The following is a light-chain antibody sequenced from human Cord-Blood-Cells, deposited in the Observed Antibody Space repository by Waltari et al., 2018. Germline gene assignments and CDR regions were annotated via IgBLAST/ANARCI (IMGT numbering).Light chain of an antibody. V-gene: IGLV1-47*01. CDR1: SSNIGSHY. CDR2: RNN. CDR3: AAWDDSLSGYV. Sequence: QSVLTQPPSASATPGQRVTISCSGTSSNIGSHYVSWYQQLPGTAPKLLIYRNNQRPSGVPDRFSGSKSGTSASLAISGLRSEDEADYYCAAWDDSLSGYVFGTGTKVTVL. J-gene: IGLJ1*01.